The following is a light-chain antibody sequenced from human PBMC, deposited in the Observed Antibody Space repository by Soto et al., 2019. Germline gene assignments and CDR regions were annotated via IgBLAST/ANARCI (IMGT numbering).Light chain of an antibody. CDR3: QQYNSFWT. J-gene: IGKJ1*01. Sequence: DIRMTQSPSTLTASVGDRVTITCRASQSISSWLAWYQQKPGKAPKLLIYDASYLERGVPSRFSSSGSGTEFTLTISSLQPDDLATYYCQQYNSFWTFGQGTKV. CDR1: QSISSW. V-gene: IGKV1-5*01. CDR2: DAS.